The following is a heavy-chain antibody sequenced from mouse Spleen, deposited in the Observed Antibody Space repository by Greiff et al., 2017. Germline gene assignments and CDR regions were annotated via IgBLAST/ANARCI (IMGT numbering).Heavy chain of an antibody. D-gene: IGHD4-1*01. J-gene: IGHJ4*01. CDR3: ARDAWLGRAMDY. CDR2: SRNKANDYTT. Sequence: EVKLMESGGGLVQAGRSLRLSCATSGFTFSDFYMEWVRQAPGKGLEWIAASRNKANDYTTEYSASVKGRFIVSRDTSQSILYLQMNALRAEDTAIYYCARDAWLGRAMDYWGQGTSVTVSS. V-gene: IGHV7-1*01. CDR1: GFTFSDFY.